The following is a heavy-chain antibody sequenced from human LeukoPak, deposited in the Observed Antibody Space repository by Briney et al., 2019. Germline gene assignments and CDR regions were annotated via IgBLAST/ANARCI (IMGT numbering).Heavy chain of an antibody. CDR2: IYYTGRT. CDR1: GGSINSGGYY. J-gene: IGHJ5*02. D-gene: IGHD2-2*01. Sequence: TLSLTCTFSGGSINSGGYYWNWIRQHPGKGLEWIGYIYYTGRTFYNPSLKSRVTMSADTSKNEFSLRLSSVTAADTAVYYCARGYCTTTSCYFPLKGFDPWGQGTLVTVSS. CDR3: ARGYCTTTSCYFPLKGFDP. V-gene: IGHV4-31*03.